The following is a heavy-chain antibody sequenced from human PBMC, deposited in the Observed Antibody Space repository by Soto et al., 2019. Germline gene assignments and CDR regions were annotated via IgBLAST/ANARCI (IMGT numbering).Heavy chain of an antibody. V-gene: IGHV3-21*01. CDR3: ARVVDYYYYGMDV. CDR1: GFTFSSHN. CDR2: ISSSGSYI. Sequence: GGSLRLSCAASGFTFSSHNMNWVRQAPGKGLEWVSSISSSGSYIYYADSLKGRFTISRDNAKSSLFLQMNSLRAEDTAMYYCARVVDYYYYGMDVWGQGTTVTVSS. D-gene: IGHD3-10*01. J-gene: IGHJ6*02.